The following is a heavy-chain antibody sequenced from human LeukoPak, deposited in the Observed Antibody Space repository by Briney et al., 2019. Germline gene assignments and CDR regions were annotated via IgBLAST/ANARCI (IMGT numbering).Heavy chain of an antibody. CDR3: TTRMQGDYAVSDAFDI. CDR1: GFTFSNAW. D-gene: IGHD4-17*01. Sequence: GGSLRLSCAASGFTFSNAWMSWVRQAPGKGLEWVGRIKSKTDGGTTDYAAPVKGRFTISRDDSKNTLYLQMNSLKTEDTAVYYCTTRMQGDYAVSDAFDIWGQGTMVTVSS. J-gene: IGHJ3*02. CDR2: IKSKTDGGTT. V-gene: IGHV3-15*01.